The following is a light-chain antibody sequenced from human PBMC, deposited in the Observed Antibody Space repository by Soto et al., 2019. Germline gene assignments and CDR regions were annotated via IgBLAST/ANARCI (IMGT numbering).Light chain of an antibody. CDR3: QQRSDWPLT. CDR1: QSVSGF. J-gene: IGKJ4*01. V-gene: IGKV3-11*01. CDR2: DAS. Sequence: EIVLTQSPATLSLSPGKRATLSCRASQSVSGFLAWYQQKPGQTPRLLIYDASNRATGIPARFSGSGSGTDFTLSISSLEPEDFAIYYCQQRSDWPLTFGGGTKVEIK.